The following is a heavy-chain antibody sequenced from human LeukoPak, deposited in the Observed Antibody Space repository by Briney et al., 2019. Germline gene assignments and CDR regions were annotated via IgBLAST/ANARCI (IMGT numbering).Heavy chain of an antibody. V-gene: IGHV3-23*01. J-gene: IGHJ4*02. D-gene: IGHD2-15*01. CDR3: AKDNLGYCSGGSCPFDY. Sequence: GGSLRLSCAASGFTFSSYGMSWVRQAPGKGLEWVSAIRGSGGSTYYADSVKGRFTISRDNSKNTLYLQMNSLRAEDTAVYYCAKDNLGYCSGGSCPFDYWGQGTLVTVSS. CDR1: GFTFSSYG. CDR2: IRGSGGST.